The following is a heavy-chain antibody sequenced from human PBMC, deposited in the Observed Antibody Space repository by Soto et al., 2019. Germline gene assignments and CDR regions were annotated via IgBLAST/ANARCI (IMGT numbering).Heavy chain of an antibody. Sequence: SETLSLTCTVSGGSISSSSYYWGWIRQPPGKGLEWFGSIYYSGSTYYNPSLKSRVTISVDTSKNQFSLKLSSVTAADTAVYYCARNSPYYYGSGSYYKSPEFEYWGQGTLVTVSS. CDR1: GGSISSSSYY. V-gene: IGHV4-39*01. CDR2: IYYSGST. J-gene: IGHJ4*02. D-gene: IGHD3-10*01. CDR3: ARNSPYYYGSGSYYKSPEFEY.